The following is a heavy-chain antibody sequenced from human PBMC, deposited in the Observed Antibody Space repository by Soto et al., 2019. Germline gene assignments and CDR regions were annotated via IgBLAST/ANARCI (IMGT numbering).Heavy chain of an antibody. Sequence: PSETQCLTCTVSGGSIRSSSCYWGWIRQPPGKGLEWIGSIYYSGSTYYNPSLKSRVTISVDTSKNQFSLKLSSVTAADTAVYYCARRPLWVGSAFDIWGQGTMVTVSS. CDR3: ARRPLWVGSAFDI. D-gene: IGHD1-26*01. J-gene: IGHJ3*02. CDR2: IYYSGST. V-gene: IGHV4-39*01. CDR1: GGSIRSSSCY.